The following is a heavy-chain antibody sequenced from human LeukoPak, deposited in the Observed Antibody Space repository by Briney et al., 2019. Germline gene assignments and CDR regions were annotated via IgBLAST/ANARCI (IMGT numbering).Heavy chain of an antibody. J-gene: IGHJ6*02. CDR3: ARDVEYDILTGYPSDTVNMDV. D-gene: IGHD3-9*01. Sequence: GGSLRLSCAASGFTFSSYGMHWVRQAPGKGLEWVAVIWYVGSNKYYADSVKGRFTISRDNSKNTLYLQMNSLRAEDTAVYYCARDVEYDILTGYPSDTVNMDVWGQGTTVTVSS. V-gene: IGHV3-33*01. CDR2: IWYVGSNK. CDR1: GFTFSSYG.